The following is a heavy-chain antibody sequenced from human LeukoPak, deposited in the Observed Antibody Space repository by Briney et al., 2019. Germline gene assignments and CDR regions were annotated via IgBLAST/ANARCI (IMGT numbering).Heavy chain of an antibody. CDR3: AKGHYYYDNTGYFRFDY. CDR1: GFTFSNYA. J-gene: IGHJ4*02. D-gene: IGHD3-22*01. Sequence: GGSLRLSCTASGFTFSNYAINWVRQAPGKGLEWVPAISGSGGSTYYADSVKGRFTISRDNSKNTLYLQMNSLRAEDTAVYYCAKGHYYYDNTGYFRFDYWGQGTLVTVSS. CDR2: ISGSGGST. V-gene: IGHV3-23*01.